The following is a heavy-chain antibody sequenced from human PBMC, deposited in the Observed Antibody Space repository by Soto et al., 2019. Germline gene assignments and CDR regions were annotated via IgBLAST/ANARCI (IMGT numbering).Heavy chain of an antibody. V-gene: IGHV4-39*01. CDR2: IYYSGST. CDR3: ASHGIEYGDFGAFDL. CDR1: GGSISSSSYY. J-gene: IGHJ3*01. Sequence: SETLSLTCTVSGGSISSSSYYWGWIRQPPGKGLEWIGSIYYSGSTYYNPSLKSRVTISVDTSKNQFSLKLSSVTAADTPVYYCASHGIEYGDFGAFDLWGQRTRVTFS. D-gene: IGHD4-17*01.